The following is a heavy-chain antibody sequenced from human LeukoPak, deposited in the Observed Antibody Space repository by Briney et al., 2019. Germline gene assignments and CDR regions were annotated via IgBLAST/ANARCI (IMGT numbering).Heavy chain of an antibody. J-gene: IGHJ5*02. D-gene: IGHD3-10*02. Sequence: GASVTVSCTASGGTFSSYAISWVRQAPGQGLEWMGGIIPIFGTANYAQKFQGRVTITADESTSTAYMELSSLRSEDTAVYYCARGCSLAWFDPWGQGTLVTVSS. CDR2: IIPIFGTA. V-gene: IGHV1-69*13. CDR1: GGTFSSYA. CDR3: ARGCSLAWFDP.